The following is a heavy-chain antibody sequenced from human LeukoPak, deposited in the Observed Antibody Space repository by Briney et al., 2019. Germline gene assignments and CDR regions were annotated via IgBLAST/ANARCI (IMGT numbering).Heavy chain of an antibody. CDR1: GFTFSTYA. J-gene: IGHJ4*02. Sequence: GGSLRLSCAASGFTFSTYAMSWVRQAPGKGLEWVSAISDSGGSTYYADSVKGRFTISRDNSKNTLYLQMNSLRAEDTAVYYCARGSIAAAGTLDYWGQGTLVTVSS. D-gene: IGHD6-13*01. CDR2: ISDSGGST. CDR3: ARGSIAAAGTLDY. V-gene: IGHV3-23*01.